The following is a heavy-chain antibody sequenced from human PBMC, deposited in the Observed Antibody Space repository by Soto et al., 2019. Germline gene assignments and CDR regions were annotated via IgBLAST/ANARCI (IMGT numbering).Heavy chain of an antibody. CDR3: AKTNGEEYQYQFYGMDV. D-gene: IGHD2-8*01. Sequence: GGSLRLSCAASGFTFSSYVMNWVRQGPVQGLECVSSISRSSSYIYYGDSVKRRFTISRDDDKNSLYLQMNSLRAEYTVVYYCAKTNGEEYQYQFYGMDVWGQGGTVTVS. V-gene: IGHV3-21*01. CDR2: ISRSSSYI. CDR1: GFTFSSYV. J-gene: IGHJ6*02.